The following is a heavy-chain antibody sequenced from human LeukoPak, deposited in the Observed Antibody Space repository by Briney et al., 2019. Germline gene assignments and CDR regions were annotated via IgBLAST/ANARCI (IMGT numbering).Heavy chain of an antibody. Sequence: GGSLRLSCTASGFTFSSSAMSWVRQAPGKGLEWVSAISNNGGYTYYADSVKGRFTISRDKSKNALYLQMNSLRAEDTAVYYCATAPQGWNFEYWGQGTLVTVSS. CDR1: GFTFSSSA. CDR3: ATAPQGWNFEY. V-gene: IGHV3-23*01. CDR2: ISNNGGYT. D-gene: IGHD6-19*01. J-gene: IGHJ4*02.